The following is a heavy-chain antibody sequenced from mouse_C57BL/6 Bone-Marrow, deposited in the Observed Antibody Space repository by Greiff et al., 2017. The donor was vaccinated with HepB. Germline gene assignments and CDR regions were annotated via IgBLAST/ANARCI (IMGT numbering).Heavy chain of an antibody. CDR1: GFNIKDDY. Sequence: EVQLQQSGAELVRPGASVKLSCTASGFNIKDDYMHWVKQRPEQGLEWIGWIDPENGDTEYASKFQGKATITADTSSNTAYLQLSSLTSEDTAVYYCTISYFDYWGQGTTLTVSS. CDR2: IDPENGDT. J-gene: IGHJ2*01. V-gene: IGHV14-4*01. CDR3: TISYFDY.